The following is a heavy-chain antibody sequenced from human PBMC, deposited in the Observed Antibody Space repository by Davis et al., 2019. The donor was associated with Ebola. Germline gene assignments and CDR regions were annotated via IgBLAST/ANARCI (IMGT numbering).Heavy chain of an antibody. Sequence: ASVKVFCKASGYTFTSYYMHWVRQAPGQGLEWMGIINPSGGSTSYAQKFQGRVTMTRDTSTSTAYMELSSLTYDDTAVYYCAGNGRRIVAYFDNWGQGTLVTVSS. V-gene: IGHV1-46*01. CDR1: GYTFTSYY. CDR2: INPSGGST. D-gene: IGHD2-8*01. J-gene: IGHJ4*02. CDR3: AGNGRRIVAYFDN.